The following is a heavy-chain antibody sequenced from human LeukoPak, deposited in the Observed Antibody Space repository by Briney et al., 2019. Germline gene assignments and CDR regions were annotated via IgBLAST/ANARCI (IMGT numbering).Heavy chain of an antibody. Sequence: SETLSLTCAVYGGSFSGYYWSWIRQPPGKGLEWIGEINHSGGTNYNPSLKSRLSMSIDMSKDQFSLNLTSVTAADTAIYYCARDGYINDAFDIWGQGIVVTVSS. D-gene: IGHD1-1*01. CDR3: ARDGYINDAFDI. J-gene: IGHJ3*02. V-gene: IGHV4-34*09. CDR1: GGSFSGYY. CDR2: INHSGGT.